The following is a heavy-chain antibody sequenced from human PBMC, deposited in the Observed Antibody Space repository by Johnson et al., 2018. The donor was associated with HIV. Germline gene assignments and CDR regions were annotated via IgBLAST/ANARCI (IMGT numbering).Heavy chain of an antibody. V-gene: IGHV3-15*01. Sequence: GLVKTGESLRLSCAASGFTFSNAWMSWVRQGPGKGLEWVGHIKSKTDGGTTDYAAPVKGRFTISRDDSKNTLYLQMNSLKTEDTAVYYCARANGQLGGAFDIWGQGTMVTVSS. CDR1: GFTFSNAW. D-gene: IGHD6-6*01. CDR3: ARANGQLGGAFDI. J-gene: IGHJ3*02. CDR2: IKSKTDGGTT.